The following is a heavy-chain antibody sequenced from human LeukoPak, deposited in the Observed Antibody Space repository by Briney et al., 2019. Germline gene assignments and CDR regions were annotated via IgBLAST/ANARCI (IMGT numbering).Heavy chain of an antibody. CDR1: GGTFSSYA. Sequence: SVKVSCKASGGTFSSYAISWVRQAPGQGLEWMGRIIPILGIANYAQKFQGRVTITADKSTSTAYMELSSLRSEDTAVYYCARAPAVYSSTTPGVDYWGQGALVTVSS. V-gene: IGHV1-69*04. CDR2: IIPILGIA. J-gene: IGHJ4*02. D-gene: IGHD6-13*01. CDR3: ARAPAVYSSTTPGVDY.